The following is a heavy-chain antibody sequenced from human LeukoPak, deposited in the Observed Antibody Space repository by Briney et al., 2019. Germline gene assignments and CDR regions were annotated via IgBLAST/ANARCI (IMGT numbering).Heavy chain of an antibody. CDR2: IKQDGGEK. CDR3: ARVGARQILEY. Sequence: GGSLRLSCAASEFTFSSYWMSWVRQAPGKGLEWVANIKQDGGEKYYLDSVKGRFTVSRDNAKNSLYLQMNSLRAEDTAVYYCARVGARQILEYWGQGTLVIVSS. V-gene: IGHV3-7*01. CDR1: EFTFSSYW. D-gene: IGHD4-17*01. J-gene: IGHJ4*02.